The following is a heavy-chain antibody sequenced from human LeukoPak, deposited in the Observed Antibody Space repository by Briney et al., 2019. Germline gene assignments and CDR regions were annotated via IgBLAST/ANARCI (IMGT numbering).Heavy chain of an antibody. V-gene: IGHV4-31*03. CDR3: ARSPCGGSCNYYYYGMDV. J-gene: IGHJ6*02. D-gene: IGHD2-15*01. Sequence: PSETLSLTCTVSGGSISRGGYYWTWIRQHPGQGLEWIGYIYYSGSPYYNPSLKGRVTISVDPSKTQFSLKLSSVTAADPAVYYSARSPCGGSCNYYYYGMDVWGQGTTVTVSS. CDR2: IYYSGSP. CDR1: GGSISRGGYY.